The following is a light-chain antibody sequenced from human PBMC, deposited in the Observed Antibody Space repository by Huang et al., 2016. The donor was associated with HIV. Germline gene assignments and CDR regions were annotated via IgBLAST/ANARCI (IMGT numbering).Light chain of an antibody. V-gene: IGKV1-39*01. Sequence: DILMTQSPSSLSASIGDRVTITCRASQSISNFLNWYQQKPGKVPNLLIYAASSLQSGVPPRFDGGGSGTDFTLTISSLQPEDFATYYCQQTYNTPRTFGRGTRLEIK. CDR3: QQTYNTPRT. CDR1: QSISNF. J-gene: IGKJ2*02. CDR2: AAS.